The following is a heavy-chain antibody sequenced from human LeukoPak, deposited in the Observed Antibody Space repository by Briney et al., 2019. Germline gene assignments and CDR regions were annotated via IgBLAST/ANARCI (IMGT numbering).Heavy chain of an antibody. CDR3: ARDLLAIITMVRGAPGY. CDR2: IKQDGSEK. V-gene: IGHV3-7*01. D-gene: IGHD3-10*01. CDR1: GFTFNDYW. Sequence: GGSLRLSCAAFGFTFNDYWISWVRQAPGKGLEWVANIKQDGSEKYYVDSVKGRFTISRDNAKNSLYLQMNSLRAEDTAVYYCARDLLAIITMVRGAPGYWGQGTLVTVSS. J-gene: IGHJ4*02.